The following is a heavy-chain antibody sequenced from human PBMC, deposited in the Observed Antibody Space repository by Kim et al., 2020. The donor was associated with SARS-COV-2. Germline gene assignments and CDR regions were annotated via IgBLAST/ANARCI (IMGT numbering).Heavy chain of an antibody. CDR2: IIPIFGTA. D-gene: IGHD6-6*01. CDR1: GGTFSGYA. V-gene: IGHV1-69*05. Sequence: SVKVSCKASGGTFSGYAISWVRQAPGQGLEWMGGIIPIFGTANYAQKFQGRVTITTDESTSTAYMELSSLRSEDTAVYYCARDLYSSYPKGRVYGMDVWGQGTTVTVSS. CDR3: ARDLYSSYPKGRVYGMDV. J-gene: IGHJ6*02.